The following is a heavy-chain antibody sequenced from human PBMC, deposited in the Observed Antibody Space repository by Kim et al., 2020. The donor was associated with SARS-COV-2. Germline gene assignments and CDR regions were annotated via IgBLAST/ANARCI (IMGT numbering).Heavy chain of an antibody. V-gene: IGHV3-11*01. CDR2: ISSSGSTI. J-gene: IGHJ4*02. Sequence: GGSLRLSCAASGFTFSDYYMSWIRQAPGKGLEWVSYISSSGSTIYYADSVKGRFTISRDNAKNSLHLQMNSLRAEDTAVYYCARDLTFFGSVVVAATLDFWGQRTLVTVSS. D-gene: IGHD2-15*01. CDR1: GFTFSDYY. CDR3: ARDLTFFGSVVVAATLDF.